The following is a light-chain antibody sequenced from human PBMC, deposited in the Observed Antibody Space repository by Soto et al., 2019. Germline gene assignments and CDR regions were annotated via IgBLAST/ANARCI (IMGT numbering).Light chain of an antibody. V-gene: IGLV2-14*01. Sequence: QSALTQPASVSGSPGQSITISCTGTSSDVGGYNYVSWYQQHPGKAPKLMIYEVSNRPSGVSNRFSGSKSGNTASLTISGLQAEDEADYYCSSYTSSSPWVFDGGTKLTVL. CDR1: SSDVGGYNY. J-gene: IGLJ3*02. CDR3: SSYTSSSPWV. CDR2: EVS.